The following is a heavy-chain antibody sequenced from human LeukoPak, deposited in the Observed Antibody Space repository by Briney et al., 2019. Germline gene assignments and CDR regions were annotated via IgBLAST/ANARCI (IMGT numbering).Heavy chain of an antibody. CDR3: ARGLYDFWSGYLRAEYYFDY. CDR2: MNPNSGNT. Sequence: VASVKVSCKASGYTFTSYDINWVRQATGPGLEWMGWMNPNSGNTGYAQKFQGRVTITRNTSISTAYMELSSLRSEDTAVYYCARGLYDFWSGYLRAEYYFDYWGQGTLVTVSS. V-gene: IGHV1-8*03. J-gene: IGHJ4*02. CDR1: GYTFTSYD. D-gene: IGHD3-3*01.